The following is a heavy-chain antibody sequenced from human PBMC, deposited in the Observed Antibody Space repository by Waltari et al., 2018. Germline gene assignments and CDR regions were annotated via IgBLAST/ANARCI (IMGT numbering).Heavy chain of an antibody. CDR3: AKGDILTGGTWDY. CDR1: GFTFSSYG. D-gene: IGHD3-9*01. J-gene: IGHJ4*02. Sequence: QVQLVESGGGVVQPGGSLRLSCAASGFTFSSYGMHWVRQAPGKGLEWVAFIRYDGSNKYYADSVKGRFTISRDNSKNTLYLQMNSLRAEDTAVYYCAKGDILTGGTWDYWGQGTLVTVSS. CDR2: IRYDGSNK. V-gene: IGHV3-30*02.